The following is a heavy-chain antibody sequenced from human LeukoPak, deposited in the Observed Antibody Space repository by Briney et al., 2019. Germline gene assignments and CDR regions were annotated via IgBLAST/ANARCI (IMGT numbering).Heavy chain of an antibody. J-gene: IGHJ4*02. D-gene: IGHD6-13*01. V-gene: IGHV6-1*01. CDR3: VRVGRRYTSSWYYVDYFDY. CDR1: GDSVSSNTAT. Sequence: SQTLSLTCAISGDSVSSNTATWGWIRQSPSRGLEWLGRTYYRSKWYNDYAVSVKSRIIISPDTSKNQFSLQLNSVTPEDTAVCYCVRVGRRYTSSWYYVDYFDYWGQGALVTVSS. CDR2: TYYRSKWYN.